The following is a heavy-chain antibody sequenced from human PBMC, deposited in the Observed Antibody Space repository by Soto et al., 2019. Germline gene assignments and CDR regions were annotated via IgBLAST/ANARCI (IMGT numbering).Heavy chain of an antibody. V-gene: IGHV3-23*01. CDR2: IRGSGGST. Sequence: EVQLLESGGGLVQPGGSLRLSCAASGFTFSTYAMSWVRQAPGKGLEWVSAIRGSGGSTFYADSVKGRFTISRDNSENTLFLQMNSLRAEDTAVYFCAKVGGSGSYLIDYWGQGTLVTVSS. CDR1: GFTFSTYA. J-gene: IGHJ4*02. D-gene: IGHD3-10*01. CDR3: AKVGGSGSYLIDY.